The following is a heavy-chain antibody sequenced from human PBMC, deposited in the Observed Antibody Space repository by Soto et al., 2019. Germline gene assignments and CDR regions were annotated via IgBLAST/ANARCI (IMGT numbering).Heavy chain of an antibody. CDR1: GGSISGYY. J-gene: IGHJ5*02. CDR2: VYSSGST. V-gene: IGHV4-59*08. D-gene: IGHD4-4*01. Sequence: QVQLQESGPGLVKPSETLSLTCTVSGGSISGYYWSWIRQSPEKGLEWIGHVYSSGSTKYKPALTSPFTIPVATSKNQFSLNLRSVPAADTAVYYCAMTVTTLYNWFDPWGQGILVTVSS. CDR3: AMTVTTLYNWFDP.